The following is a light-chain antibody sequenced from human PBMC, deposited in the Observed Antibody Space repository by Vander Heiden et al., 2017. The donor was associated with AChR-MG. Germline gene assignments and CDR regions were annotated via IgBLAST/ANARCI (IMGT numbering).Light chain of an antibody. CDR1: TGAVTSGHD. Sequence: QTVVTPEPSLTVSPVGTVTLTCASSTGAVTSGHDPNWFQQKPGPSPRALIYGASNRHSWTPARFSGSLVGGKAALTLSSVQPEDEASYYRLLYYNNGCVFGGGTMLTVL. J-gene: IGLJ3*02. CDR3: LLYYNNGCV. V-gene: IGLV7-43*01. CDR2: GAS.